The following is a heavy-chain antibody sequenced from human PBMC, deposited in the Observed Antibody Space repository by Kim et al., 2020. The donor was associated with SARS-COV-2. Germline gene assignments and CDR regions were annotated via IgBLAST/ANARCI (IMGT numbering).Heavy chain of an antibody. Sequence: GESLKISCKGSGYSFTSYWISWVRQMPGKGLEWMGRIDPSDSYTNYSPSFQGHVTISADKSISTAYLQLSSLKASDTAMYYCASTYYYGSGSYYKGYYYGMDVWGQGTTVTVSS. J-gene: IGHJ6*02. CDR2: IDPSDSYT. CDR3: ASTYYYGSGSYYKGYYYGMDV. V-gene: IGHV5-10-1*01. CDR1: GYSFTSYW. D-gene: IGHD3-10*01.